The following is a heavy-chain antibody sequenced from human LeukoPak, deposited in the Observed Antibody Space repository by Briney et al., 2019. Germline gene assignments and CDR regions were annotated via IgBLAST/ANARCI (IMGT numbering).Heavy chain of an antibody. J-gene: IGHJ6*02. V-gene: IGHV3-30*18. CDR1: GFTFSSYG. CDR2: ISYDGSNK. Sequence: GRSLRLSCAASGFTFSSYGMHWVRQAPGKGLEWGAVISYDGSNKYYADSLKGRFTISRDNSKNTLYLQMNSLRAEDTAVYYCAKDRAGYYYYGMDVWGQGTTVTVSS. D-gene: IGHD6-13*01. CDR3: AKDRAGYYYYGMDV.